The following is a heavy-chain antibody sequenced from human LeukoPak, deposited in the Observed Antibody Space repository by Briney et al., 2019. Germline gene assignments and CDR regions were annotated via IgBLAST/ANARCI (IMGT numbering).Heavy chain of an antibody. CDR2: ISSSSSYI. CDR1: GFTFSSYS. CDR3: ARQDRFTAAGRLLDWFDP. D-gene: IGHD6-13*01. V-gene: IGHV3-21*01. J-gene: IGHJ5*02. Sequence: GGSLGLSCVASGFTFSSYSMNWVRQAPGKGLEWVSSISSSSSYIYYADSVKGRFTISRDNAKNSLYLQMNSLRTEDTAVYYWARQDRFTAAGRLLDWFDPWGQGTLVTVSS.